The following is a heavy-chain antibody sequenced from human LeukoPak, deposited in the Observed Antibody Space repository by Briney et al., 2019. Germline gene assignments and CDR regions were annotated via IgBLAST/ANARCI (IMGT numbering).Heavy chain of an antibody. Sequence: GGSLRLSCAASGFTFSSYAMHWVRQAPGKGLEWVSAISGSGGSTYYADSVKGRFTISGDNSKNTLYLQMNSLRAEDTAVYYCAKDEPSSSWSEGDYWGQGTLVTVSS. V-gene: IGHV3-23*01. CDR2: ISGSGGST. J-gene: IGHJ4*02. CDR3: AKDEPSSSWSEGDY. CDR1: GFTFSSYA. D-gene: IGHD6-13*01.